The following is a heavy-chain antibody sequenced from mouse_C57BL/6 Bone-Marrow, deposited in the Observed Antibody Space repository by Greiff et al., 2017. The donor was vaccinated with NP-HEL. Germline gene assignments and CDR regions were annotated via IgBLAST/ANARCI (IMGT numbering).Heavy chain of an antibody. V-gene: IGHV5-15*01. Sequence: EVQVVESGGGLVQPGGSLKLSCAASGFTFSDYGMAWVRQAPRKGPAWVAFISNLAYSSYYADTVTGRFTISSENAKNTLYLEMSSLRSEDTSMYYCARPAYYSNYVMDYWGQGTSVTVSS. J-gene: IGHJ4*01. CDR3: ARPAYYSNYVMDY. CDR1: GFTFSDYG. CDR2: ISNLAYSS. D-gene: IGHD2-5*01.